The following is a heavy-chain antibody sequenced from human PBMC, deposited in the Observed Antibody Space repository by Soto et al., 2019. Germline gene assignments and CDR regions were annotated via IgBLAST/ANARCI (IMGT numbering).Heavy chain of an antibody. J-gene: IGHJ5*02. CDR2: IYHSGST. CDR3: ARTLINYGDYGSGWFDP. CDR1: GGSISSGGYS. Sequence: SETLSLTXAVSGGSISSGGYSWSWIRQPPGKGLEWIGYIYHSGSTYYNPSLKSRVTISVDRSKNQFSLKLSSVTAADTAVYYCARTLINYGDYGSGWFDPWGQGTLVTVSS. D-gene: IGHD4-17*01. V-gene: IGHV4-30-2*01.